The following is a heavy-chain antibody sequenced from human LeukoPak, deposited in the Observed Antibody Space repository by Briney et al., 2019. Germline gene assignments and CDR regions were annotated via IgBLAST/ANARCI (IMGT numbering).Heavy chain of an antibody. J-gene: IGHJ6*02. CDR3: ARQESQVLTLNV. V-gene: IGHV5-51*01. D-gene: IGHD4/OR15-4a*01. Sequence: GESLKISCKGSGYGFTNYWVGWVRQMPGKGLEWMGIIYPGDSDTIYSPSFQGQVTISADKSTSTAYLQWRSLKASDTAMYYCARQESQVLTLNVRGQGTTVTVSS. CDR2: IYPGDSDT. CDR1: GYGFTNYW.